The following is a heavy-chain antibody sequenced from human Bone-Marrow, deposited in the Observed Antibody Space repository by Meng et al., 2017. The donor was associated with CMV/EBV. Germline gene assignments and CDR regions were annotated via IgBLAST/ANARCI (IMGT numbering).Heavy chain of an antibody. V-gene: IGHV1-69*05. Sequence: SVKVSCKASGGTFSSYAISWVRQAPGQGLEWMGGIIPIFGTANYAQKFQGRVTITTDESTSTAYMELSSLRPEDTAVYYCAREKLELGNWFDPWGQGTLVTVSS. CDR2: IIPIFGTA. D-gene: IGHD1-7*01. J-gene: IGHJ5*02. CDR3: AREKLELGNWFDP. CDR1: GGTFSSYA.